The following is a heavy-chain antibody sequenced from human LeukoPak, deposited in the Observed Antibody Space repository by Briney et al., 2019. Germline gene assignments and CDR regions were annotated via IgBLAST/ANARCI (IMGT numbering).Heavy chain of an antibody. V-gene: IGHV4-59*01. J-gene: IGHJ3*02. CDR3: AGVFPLRELNRGPTYVFDI. CDR1: GGSISSYY. D-gene: IGHD3-10*01. CDR2: IYYSGST. Sequence: SETLSLTCTVSGGSISSYYWSWIRQPPGKGLEWIGYIYYSGSTNYNPSLKSRVTISVDTSKNQFSLKLSSGTAADTAVYYCAGVFPLRELNRGPTYVFDIWGQGTMVTVSS.